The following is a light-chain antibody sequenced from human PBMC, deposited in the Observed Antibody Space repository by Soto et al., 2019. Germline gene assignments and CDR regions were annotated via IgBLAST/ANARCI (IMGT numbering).Light chain of an antibody. CDR1: QSISSW. V-gene: IGKV1-5*03. CDR3: QQFNSYSGLT. J-gene: IGKJ4*01. CDR2: TAA. Sequence: DIQMTQSPYTLSASVGDRVTITCRASQSISSWLAWYQQKPGKAPKLLIHTAATLDSGVPSRFSGSGSGTQFTLTISSLQPDDFATYYCQQFNSYSGLTFGGGTKVEIK.